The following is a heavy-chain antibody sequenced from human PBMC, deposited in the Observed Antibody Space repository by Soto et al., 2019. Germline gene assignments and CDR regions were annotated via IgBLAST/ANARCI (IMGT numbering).Heavy chain of an antibody. CDR3: GRHRVHWLRLAAFAV. J-gene: IGHJ3*01. V-gene: IGHV3-7*04. CDR2: IKQDGSEK. D-gene: IGHD5-12*01. CDR1: GFTFSSYW. Sequence: EVQLVESGGGVVQPGGSLRLSCAASGFTFSSYWMSWVRQAPGKGLEWVANIKQDGSEKYYVDSVKGRFTSSRDNAKNSLYRQMSGLRVEVTAVYYCGRHRVHWLRLAAFAVWGQGTMVTVSS.